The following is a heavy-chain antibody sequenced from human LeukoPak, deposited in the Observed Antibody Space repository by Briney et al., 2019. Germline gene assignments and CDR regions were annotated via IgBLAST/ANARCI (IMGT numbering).Heavy chain of an antibody. Sequence: GGSLSLSCAASGFTFRSYGMQWVRQAPGKGLEWVAFIRYDGSNKYYADSVKGRFTISRDNSKNTLYLQMNSLRAEDTAVYYCAKLFTGTTSESYWGQGTLVTVSS. J-gene: IGHJ4*02. CDR1: GFTFRSYG. CDR3: AKLFTGTTSESY. V-gene: IGHV3-30*02. D-gene: IGHD1-1*01. CDR2: IRYDGSNK.